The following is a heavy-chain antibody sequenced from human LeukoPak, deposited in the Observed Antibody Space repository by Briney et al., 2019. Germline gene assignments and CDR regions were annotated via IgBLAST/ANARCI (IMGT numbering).Heavy chain of an antibody. CDR1: GVSISSSSYY. CDR3: ARGDSSSWYVWFDP. J-gene: IGHJ5*02. CDR2: IYYSGST. Sequence: SETLSLTCTVSGVSISSSSYYWGWIRQPPGKGLEWIGSIYYSGSTYYNPSLKSRVTISVDKSKNQFSLKLSSVTAADTAVYYCARGDSSSWYVWFDPWGQGTLVTVSS. D-gene: IGHD6-13*01. V-gene: IGHV4-39*07.